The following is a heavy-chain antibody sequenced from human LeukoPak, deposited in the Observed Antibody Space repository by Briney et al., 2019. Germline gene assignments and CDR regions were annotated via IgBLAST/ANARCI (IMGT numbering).Heavy chain of an antibody. V-gene: IGHV3-49*04. J-gene: IGHJ4*02. Sequence: GRSLRLSCTASGFXFGDYAISWVRQAPGKGLEWVGFIRSKAYGGTTEYAASVKGRFTISRDDSKSIAYLQMNSLKTEDTAVYYCTTLDYWGQGTLVTVSS. CDR2: IRSKAYGGTT. CDR3: TTLDY. CDR1: GFXFGDYA.